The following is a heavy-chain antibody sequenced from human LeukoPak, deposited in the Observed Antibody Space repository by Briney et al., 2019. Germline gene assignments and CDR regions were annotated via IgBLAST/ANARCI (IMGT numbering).Heavy chain of an antibody. CDR2: IYYSGTT. Sequence: PSETLSLTCNVSGGSISSYYWSWIRQPPGKGLEWIGYIYYSGTTNYNPSLQSRVTLSIDTSKNRFPLKLSSVTAADTAVYYCARQYSANFPRNYFDYWGQGTLVTVSS. J-gene: IGHJ4*02. V-gene: IGHV4-59*13. D-gene: IGHD1-26*01. CDR1: GGSISSYY. CDR3: ARQYSANFPRNYFDY.